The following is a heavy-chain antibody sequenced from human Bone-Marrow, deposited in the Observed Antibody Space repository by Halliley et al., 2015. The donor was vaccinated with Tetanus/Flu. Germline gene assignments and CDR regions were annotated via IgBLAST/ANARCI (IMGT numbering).Heavy chain of an antibody. CDR2: EK. CDR3: ARDRGYTSWYEEHYFDY. V-gene: IGHV3-7*03. Sequence: EKYYVDPVKGRFTISRDNTKNSLYLQRNSLRAEDTAVYYCARDRGYTSWYEEHYFDYWGQGTLVTVSS. J-gene: IGHJ4*02. D-gene: IGHD6-13*01.